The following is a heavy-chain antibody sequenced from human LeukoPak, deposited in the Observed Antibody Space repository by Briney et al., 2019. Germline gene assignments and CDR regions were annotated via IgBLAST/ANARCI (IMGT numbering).Heavy chain of an antibody. J-gene: IGHJ4*02. CDR1: GFTFSNAW. CDR2: ISSSSSTI. V-gene: IGHV3-48*04. Sequence: PGGSLRLSCAASGFTFSNAWMSWVCQAPGKGLEWVSYISSSSSTIYYADSVKGRFTISRDNAKNSLYLQMNSLRAEDTAVYYCVRGDDILTGYYRSRYFDYWGQGTLVTVSS. CDR3: VRGDDILTGYYRSRYFDY. D-gene: IGHD3-9*01.